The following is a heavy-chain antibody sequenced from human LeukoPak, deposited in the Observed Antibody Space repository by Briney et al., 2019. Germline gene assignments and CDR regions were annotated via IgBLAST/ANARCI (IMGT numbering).Heavy chain of an antibody. Sequence: GGSLRLSCAASGFTFSSYSMNWVRQAPGKGLEWVSSISSSFTYIYYADSVKGRFTISRDNAKNSLYLQMNSLRAEDTAVFYCARAGTAMVTAFDYWGQGTLVAVSS. V-gene: IGHV3-21*01. J-gene: IGHJ4*02. CDR2: ISSSFTYI. CDR1: GFTFSSYS. D-gene: IGHD5-18*01. CDR3: ARAGTAMVTAFDY.